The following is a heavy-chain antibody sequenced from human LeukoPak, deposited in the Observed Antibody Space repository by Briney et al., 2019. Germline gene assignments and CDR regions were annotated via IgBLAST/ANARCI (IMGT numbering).Heavy chain of an antibody. V-gene: IGHV3-7*01. CDR3: ARSDSSGWYGEYYYYMDV. CDR2: IKHDGREK. Sequence: GGSLRLSCAASGFTFSSHWMSWVRQAPGKGLEWVANIKHDGREKDYVDSVEGRFTISRDNVKNSLYLQMDSLRAEDTAVYYCARSDSSGWYGEYYYYMDVWGKGTTVTVSS. CDR1: GFTFSSHW. D-gene: IGHD6-19*01. J-gene: IGHJ6*03.